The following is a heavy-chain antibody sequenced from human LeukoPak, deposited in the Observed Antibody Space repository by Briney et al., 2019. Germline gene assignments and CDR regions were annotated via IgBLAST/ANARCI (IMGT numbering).Heavy chain of an antibody. CDR2: IYYSGST. J-gene: IGHJ6*03. D-gene: IGHD2-2*01. V-gene: IGHV4-59*01. CDR1: GGSISSYY. Sequence: SETLSLTCTVSGGSISSYYWSWIRQPPGKGLEWIGYIYYSGSTNYNPSLKSRVTISVDTSKNQFSLKLSSVTAADTAVYYCAREVGSTNLGCYYYMDVWGKGTTVTVSS. CDR3: AREVGSTNLGCYYYMDV.